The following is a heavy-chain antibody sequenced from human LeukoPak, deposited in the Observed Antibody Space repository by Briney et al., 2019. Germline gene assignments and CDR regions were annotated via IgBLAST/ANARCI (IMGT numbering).Heavy chain of an antibody. Sequence: PSETLSLTCTVSGGSISSYYWSWIRQPPGKGLELIGYIYYSGSTNYNPSLKSRVTISVDTSKNQFSLKLSSVTAADTAVYYCARGMAGDFDYWGQGTLVTVSS. V-gene: IGHV4-59*01. CDR3: ARGMAGDFDY. J-gene: IGHJ4*02. CDR1: GGSISSYY. CDR2: IYYSGST. D-gene: IGHD1-26*01.